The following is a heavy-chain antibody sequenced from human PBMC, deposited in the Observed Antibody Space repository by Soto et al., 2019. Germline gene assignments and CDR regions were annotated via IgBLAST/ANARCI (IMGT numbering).Heavy chain of an antibody. CDR2: ISGSDGKT. Sequence: GGSLRLSCAASGFSFGSYALSWVRQAPGKGLEWVSTISGSDGKTFYADSVKGRFSISRDTSQGTLYLQMNSLRADDTAIYYCERWSYLDYWGQGTRVTVSS. CDR3: ERWSYLDY. V-gene: IGHV3-23*01. CDR1: GFSFGSYA. D-gene: IGHD3-3*01. J-gene: IGHJ4*02.